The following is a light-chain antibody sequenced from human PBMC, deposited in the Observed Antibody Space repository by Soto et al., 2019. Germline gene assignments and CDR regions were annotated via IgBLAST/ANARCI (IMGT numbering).Light chain of an antibody. CDR2: GAS. Sequence: TQSPSFLSASVGDRVTITCRASQGISSYLAWYQQKPGQAPRLLIYGASTRATGFPARFSGSGSGTEFTLTISSLQSEDFAVYYCQQYKNWPLTFGGGTRVEIK. CDR1: QGISSY. V-gene: IGKV3-15*01. CDR3: QQYKNWPLT. J-gene: IGKJ4*01.